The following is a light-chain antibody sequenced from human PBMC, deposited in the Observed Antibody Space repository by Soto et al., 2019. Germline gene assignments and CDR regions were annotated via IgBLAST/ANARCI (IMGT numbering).Light chain of an antibody. Sequence: DIQMTQSPSTLSASVGDRVTITCRASQSISSWLAWYQQKPGKAPKLLIYKASSLESGVTSRFSGSGSGTEFTLTISSLQPDDFATYYCQHYNSYPWTFGQGTKVEIK. CDR1: QSISSW. J-gene: IGKJ1*01. V-gene: IGKV1-5*03. CDR2: KAS. CDR3: QHYNSYPWT.